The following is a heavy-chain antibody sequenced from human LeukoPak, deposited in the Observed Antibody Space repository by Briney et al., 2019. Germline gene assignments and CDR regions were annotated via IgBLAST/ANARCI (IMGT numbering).Heavy chain of an antibody. J-gene: IGHJ6*03. V-gene: IGHV1-69*05. D-gene: IGHD3-10*01. CDR1: GGTFSSYA. CDR2: IIPIFGTA. Sequence: ASVKVSCKASGGTFSSYAISWVRQAPGQGLEWMGGIIPIFGTANYAQKFQGRVTITTDKSTSTAYMELSSLRSEDTAVYYCARAMVRGAYYYYYYMNVWGKGTTVTVSS. CDR3: ARAMVRGAYYYYYYMNV.